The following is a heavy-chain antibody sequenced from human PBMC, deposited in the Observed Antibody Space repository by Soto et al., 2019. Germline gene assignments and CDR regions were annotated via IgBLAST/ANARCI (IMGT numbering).Heavy chain of an antibody. V-gene: IGHV6-1*01. CDR1: GDSVSSNSAA. J-gene: IGHJ6*02. CDR2: TYYRSKWYN. CDR3: AREIIKGSDLQRGMDV. D-gene: IGHD3-10*01. Sequence: SQTLSLTCAISGDSVSSNSAAWNWIRQSPSRGLEWLGRTYYRSKWYNDYAVSVKSRITINPDTSRNQFSLQLNSVTPEDTAVYYCAREIIKGSDLQRGMDVWGQGTTVTVSS.